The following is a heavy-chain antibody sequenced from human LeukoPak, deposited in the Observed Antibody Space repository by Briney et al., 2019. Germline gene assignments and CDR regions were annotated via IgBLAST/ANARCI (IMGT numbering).Heavy chain of an antibody. V-gene: IGHV1-69*01. CDR3: ASGGGYSGYDWFDY. CDR1: GGTFSSYA. D-gene: IGHD5-12*01. CDR2: IIPIFGTA. J-gene: IGHJ4*02. Sequence: SVKVSCKASGGTFSSYAISWVRPAPGQGLEWMGGIIPIFGTANYAQKFQGRVTITADESTSTAYMELSSLRSEDTAVYYCASGGGYSGYDWFDYWGQGTLVTASS.